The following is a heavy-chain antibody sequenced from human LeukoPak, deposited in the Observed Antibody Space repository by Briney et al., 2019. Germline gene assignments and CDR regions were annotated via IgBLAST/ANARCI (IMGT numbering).Heavy chain of an antibody. CDR1: GGTYTSYY. V-gene: IGHV1-46*01. D-gene: IGHD2-15*01. Sequence: ASVKVSCKASGGTYTSYYMHWVRQAPGQGLEWMGIINPSGGSTSYAQKFQGRVTMTRDTSTSTVYMELSSLRSEDTAVYYCARSSMLGAYCSGGSCYDGWRPIGYWGQGTLVTVSS. J-gene: IGHJ4*02. CDR3: ARSSMLGAYCSGGSCYDGWRPIGY. CDR2: INPSGGST.